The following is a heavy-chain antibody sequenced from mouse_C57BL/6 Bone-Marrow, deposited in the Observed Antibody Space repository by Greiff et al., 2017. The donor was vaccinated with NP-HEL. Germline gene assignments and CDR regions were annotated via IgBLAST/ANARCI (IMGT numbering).Heavy chain of an antibody. CDR1: GFTFSDYY. Sequence: EVQLVESGGGLVQPGGSLKLSCAASGFTFSDYYMYWVRQTPEKRLEWVAYISNGGGSTYYPDTVKGRFTISRDNAKNTLYLQMSRLKSEDTAMYYCARQTGKKPFAYWGKGTLVTVSA. V-gene: IGHV5-12*01. J-gene: IGHJ3*01. CDR2: ISNGGGST. D-gene: IGHD4-1*01. CDR3: ARQTGKKPFAY.